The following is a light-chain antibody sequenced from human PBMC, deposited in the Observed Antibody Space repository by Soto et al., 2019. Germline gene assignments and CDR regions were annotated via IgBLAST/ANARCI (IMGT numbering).Light chain of an antibody. CDR3: MQALQPPLT. CDR1: QSLLYSDGYNY. V-gene: IGKV2-28*01. J-gene: IGKJ4*01. Sequence: DIVMTQSPLSLPVTPGEPASISCRSSQSLLYSDGYNYLDWYLQKPGQSPQLLIYLGSNRASGVPDRFSGSGSGRDFSLKISRVEAEDVGVYYCMQALQPPLTFGEGTKVEIK. CDR2: LGS.